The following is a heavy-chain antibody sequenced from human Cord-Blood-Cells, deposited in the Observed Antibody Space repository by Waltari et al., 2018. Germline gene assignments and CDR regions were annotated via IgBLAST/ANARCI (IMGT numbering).Heavy chain of an antibody. D-gene: IGHD1-26*01. Sequence: QVQLVESGGGVVQPGRSLRLSCAASGFTFSSYAMPWVRQAPGKGLEWVAVISYDGSNKYYADSVKGRFTISRDNSKNTLYLQMNSLRAEDTAVYYCARDGRGGGAEYFQHWGQGTLVTVSS. CDR2: ISYDGSNK. J-gene: IGHJ1*01. CDR1: GFTFSSYA. CDR3: ARDGRGGGAEYFQH. V-gene: IGHV3-30*04.